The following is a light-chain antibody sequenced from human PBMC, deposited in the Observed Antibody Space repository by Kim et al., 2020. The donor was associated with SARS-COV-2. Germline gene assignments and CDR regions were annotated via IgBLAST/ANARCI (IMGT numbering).Light chain of an antibody. CDR3: QKYNSAPWT. CDR2: AAS. Sequence: SVGDRGTITCRASQGITNSLAWYQQKTGKVPQLLIYAASALQSGVPSRFSGSGSGTDFTLTISSLQPEDVATYYCQKYNSAPWTFGQGTKVEIK. CDR1: QGITNS. J-gene: IGKJ1*01. V-gene: IGKV1-27*01.